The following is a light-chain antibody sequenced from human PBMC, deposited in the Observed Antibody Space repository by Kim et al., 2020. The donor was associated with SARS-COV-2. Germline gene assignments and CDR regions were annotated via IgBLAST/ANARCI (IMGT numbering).Light chain of an antibody. CDR1: QSVGSS. V-gene: IGKV3-15*01. Sequence: EIVMTQSPATLSVSPGERVTLSCRASQSVGSSLAWYQQKPGQVPRLLIYGASTRATGVPARFSGSGSGTEFTLTVSSLQSEDFAVYYCKQYSVLYTSAQGTKLEF. CDR2: GAS. J-gene: IGKJ2*01. CDR3: KQYSVLYT.